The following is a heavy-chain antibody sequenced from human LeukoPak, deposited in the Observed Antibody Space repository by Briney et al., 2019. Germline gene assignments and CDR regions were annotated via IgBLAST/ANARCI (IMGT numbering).Heavy chain of an antibody. CDR3: ARHPSYTSGWPLDY. CDR1: EYSFSSYW. CDR2: IYPDDSDT. V-gene: IGHV5-51*01. J-gene: IGHJ4*02. D-gene: IGHD6-19*01. Sequence: GESLKISCKGSEYSFSSYWIGWVRQMPGRGLEWMGIIYPDDSDTRYSPSFQGQVTISAGKSINTAYLQWSSLKASDTAMYYCARHPSYTSGWPLDYWGQGTLVTVSS.